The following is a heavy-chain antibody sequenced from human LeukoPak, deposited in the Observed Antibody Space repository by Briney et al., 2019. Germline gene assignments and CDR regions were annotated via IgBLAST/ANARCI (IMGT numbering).Heavy chain of an antibody. V-gene: IGHV4-31*03. CDR3: ARVGRRWLVDY. Sequence: YPSETLSLTCTVSGVSISSGGYYWSWIRQHPGKGLEWIGYIYYSGSTYYNPSLKSRVTISVDTSKNQFSLKLSSVTAADTAVYYCARVGRRWLVDYWGQGTLVTVSS. CDR2: IYYSGST. CDR1: GVSISSGGYY. J-gene: IGHJ4*02. D-gene: IGHD6-19*01.